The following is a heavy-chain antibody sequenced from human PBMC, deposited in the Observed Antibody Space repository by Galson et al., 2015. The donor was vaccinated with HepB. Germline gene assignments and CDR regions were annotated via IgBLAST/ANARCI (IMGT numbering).Heavy chain of an antibody. D-gene: IGHD3-22*01. J-gene: IGHJ2*01. Sequence: LRLSCAASGFTFSSHWMSWVRQAPGKGLEWVANMAQDGSERYFVDSVKGRFTISRDNAKKSLYLQMNSLRAEDTAVYYCARLIAWGNLYWYFDLWGRGTLVTVSS. CDR3: ARLIAWGNLYWYFDL. V-gene: IGHV3-7*03. CDR1: GFTFSSHW. CDR2: MAQDGSER.